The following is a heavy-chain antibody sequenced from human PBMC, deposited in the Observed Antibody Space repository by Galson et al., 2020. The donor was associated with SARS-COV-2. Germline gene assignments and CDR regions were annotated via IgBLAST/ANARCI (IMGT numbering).Heavy chain of an antibody. Sequence: ASVKVSCKASGYTFTSYGISWVRQAPGQGLAWMGWISAYNGNTNYAQKLQGRVTMTTDTSTSTAYMELRSLRSDDTAVYYCAREIYGSGSYIDYYYYMDVWGKGTTVTVSS. CDR2: ISAYNGNT. J-gene: IGHJ6*03. CDR1: GYTFTSYG. V-gene: IGHV1-18*01. D-gene: IGHD3-10*01. CDR3: AREIYGSGSYIDYYYYMDV.